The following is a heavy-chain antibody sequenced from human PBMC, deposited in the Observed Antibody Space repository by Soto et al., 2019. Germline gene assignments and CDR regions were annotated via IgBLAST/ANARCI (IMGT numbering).Heavy chain of an antibody. J-gene: IGHJ4*02. D-gene: IGHD3-22*01. CDR3: ARDYFEDF. CDR2: ISGTNNNT. Sequence: GGSLRLSCATSGFTFSTYAMTWVRQAPGKGLDWVSVISGTNNNTWYADSVKGRFTISRDNSKNTLYLQMSSLRAEDTAVYYCARDYFEDFWGQGTLVTVSS. V-gene: IGHV3-23*01. CDR1: GFTFSTYA.